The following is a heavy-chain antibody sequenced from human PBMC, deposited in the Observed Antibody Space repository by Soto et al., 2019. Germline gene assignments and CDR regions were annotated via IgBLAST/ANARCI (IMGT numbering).Heavy chain of an antibody. D-gene: IGHD2-8*01. V-gene: IGHV3-23*01. CDR3: AKDLIAINGVWEAFDM. CDR2: LVGSGGDK. Sequence: EVQLLESGGGLVQPGGSLTLSCAGSGFGFSAYAMNWVRQAPGKGLQWVSGLVGSGGDKNYADSVRGRFTVSRDNSKNTLYLQMNSLRDEDTAVYYCAKDLIAINGVWEAFDMWGRGTQVTVSS. CDR1: GFGFSAYA. J-gene: IGHJ3*02.